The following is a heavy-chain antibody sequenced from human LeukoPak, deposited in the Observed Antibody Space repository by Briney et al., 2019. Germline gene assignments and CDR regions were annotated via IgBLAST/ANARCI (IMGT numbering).Heavy chain of an antibody. CDR1: GYTLTELS. CDR3: ARWHGSGRRWFDP. V-gene: IGHV1-24*01. D-gene: IGHD3-10*01. Sequence: ASVKVSCKVSGYTLTELSMHWVRQAPGKGLEWMGGFDPEVGKTIYAQKFQGRVTMTRDTSTSTVYMELSSLRSEDTAVYYCARWHGSGRRWFDPWGQGTLVTVSS. CDR2: FDPEVGKT. J-gene: IGHJ5*02.